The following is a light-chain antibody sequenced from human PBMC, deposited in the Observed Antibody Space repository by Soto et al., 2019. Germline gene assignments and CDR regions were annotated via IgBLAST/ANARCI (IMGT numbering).Light chain of an antibody. CDR2: GAS. CDR1: QSVSSN. CDR3: QQYNNWPPTWT. J-gene: IGKJ1*01. Sequence: EIVMTQSPATLSVSPGERATLSCRAGQSVSSNLAWYLQKPAQAPRLLIYGASTRATGIPARFSGSGSGTEFTLTISSLQSEDFAVYYCQQYNNWPPTWTFGQGTKVEI. V-gene: IGKV3-15*01.